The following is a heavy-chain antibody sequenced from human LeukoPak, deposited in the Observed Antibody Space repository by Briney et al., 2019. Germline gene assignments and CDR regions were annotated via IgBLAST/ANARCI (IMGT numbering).Heavy chain of an antibody. CDR3: AKVAKYYYGSETYYFFEH. V-gene: IGHV3-21*01. CDR2: ISSSGSYK. CDR1: GFTFSSYS. Sequence: GGSLRLSCAASGFTFSSYSMNWVRQAPGKGLEWVSSISSSGSYKYYADSLKGRFTISRDNAKNSLYLQMNSLRVEDTAVYYCAKVAKYYYGSETYYFFEHWGQGTPVTASS. J-gene: IGHJ4*02. D-gene: IGHD3-10*01.